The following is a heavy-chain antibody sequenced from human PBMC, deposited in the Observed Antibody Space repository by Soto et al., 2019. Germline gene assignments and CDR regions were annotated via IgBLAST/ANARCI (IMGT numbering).Heavy chain of an antibody. CDR1: GITFSLFA. CDR2: VSKDGINK. Sequence: PGGSLRLSCTASGITFSLFAMHWVRQAPGKGLEWVAVVSKDGINKYYADSVKGRFTISRDNSKNTLYLQMNSLRAEDTAVYYCARDSVLENGEDYWGQGTLVTVSS. J-gene: IGHJ4*02. D-gene: IGHD3-10*01. CDR3: ARDSVLENGEDY. V-gene: IGHV3-30*04.